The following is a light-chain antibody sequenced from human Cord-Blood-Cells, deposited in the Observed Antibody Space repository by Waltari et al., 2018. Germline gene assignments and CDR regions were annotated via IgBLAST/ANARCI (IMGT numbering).Light chain of an antibody. CDR1: SSAVGGYTY. V-gene: IGLV2-11*01. CDR2: DVS. CDR3: CSYAGSYVYV. J-gene: IGLJ1*01. Sequence: QSALTQPRSVAGSPGQSVTISCTGTSSAVGGYTYVYWYQQHPGKAPKLMIYDVSKRPAGVPDRCSGSKSGNTASLTISRLQAEDEADYYCCSYAGSYVYVFGTGTKVTVL.